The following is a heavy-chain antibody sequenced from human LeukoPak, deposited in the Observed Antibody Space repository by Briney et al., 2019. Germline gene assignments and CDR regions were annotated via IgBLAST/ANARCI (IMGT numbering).Heavy chain of an antibody. CDR2: ITGTT. CDR1: GFTFSSYA. J-gene: IGHJ3*02. CDR3: AKAFREYGSSTYSSFDI. V-gene: IGHV3-23*01. Sequence: GGSLRLSCAASGFTFSSYATSWVRHAPGKGLQWVSTITGTTHYADSVRGRFTISRDNSKNILYLQMNSLSTEDTAIYYCAKAFREYGSSTYSSFDIWGQGTMVTVSS. D-gene: IGHD6-13*01.